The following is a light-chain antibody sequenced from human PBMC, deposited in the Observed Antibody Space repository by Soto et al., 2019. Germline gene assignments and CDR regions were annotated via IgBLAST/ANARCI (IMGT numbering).Light chain of an antibody. CDR2: DVT. CDR1: SSDVGGYNF. Sequence: QSVLTQPASVSGSPGQSITISCTGTSSDVGGYNFVSWYQQYPGKAPKLRIHDVTSRPSGVSNRFSGSKSGTTASLTISGLQAEDEADYYCCSYTSSTSYVFGTGTKVTV. J-gene: IGLJ1*01. CDR3: CSYTSSTSYV. V-gene: IGLV2-14*01.